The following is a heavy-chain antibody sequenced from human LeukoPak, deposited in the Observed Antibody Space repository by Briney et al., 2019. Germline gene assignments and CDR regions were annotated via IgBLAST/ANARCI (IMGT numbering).Heavy chain of an antibody. CDR3: ARDLYGYTSYYFDY. CDR1: GFTFSSYA. J-gene: IGHJ4*02. CDR2: ISYDGSNK. V-gene: IGHV3-30*07. Sequence: SGGSLRLSCAASGFTFSSYAMHWVRQAPSKGLEWVAVISYDGSNKYYADSVKGRFTISRDNSKNTLYLQMNSLRAEDTAVYYCARDLYGYTSYYFDYWGQGTLVTVSS. D-gene: IGHD2-8*02.